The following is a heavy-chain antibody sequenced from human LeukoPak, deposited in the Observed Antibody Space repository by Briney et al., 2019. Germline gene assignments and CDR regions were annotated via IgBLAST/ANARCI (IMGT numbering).Heavy chain of an antibody. CDR1: GGTLSSYG. Sequence: ASVKVSCKASGGTLSSYGISWVRQAPGQGLEWMGGIIPIFGTASYAQKFQGRVTITTDESTSTAYMELSSLRSEDTAVYYCARENPGLNWFGPWGQGTLVTVSS. D-gene: IGHD1-14*01. V-gene: IGHV1-69*05. J-gene: IGHJ5*02. CDR2: IIPIFGTA. CDR3: ARENPGLNWFGP.